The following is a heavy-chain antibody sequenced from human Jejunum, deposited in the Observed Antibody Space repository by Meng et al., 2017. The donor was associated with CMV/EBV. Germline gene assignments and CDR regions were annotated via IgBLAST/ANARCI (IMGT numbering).Heavy chain of an antibody. CDR2: ISPSGNI. Sequence: VSLQESGPGLVRPTVTLSLTCTVSGDSISNYFWSWIRQPAGKKLEWIGRISPSGNINYIPSLKGRVTMSLDTSNNQIFLNLTSVTAADTALYCCARGESRGYYYFDYWGQGILVTVSS. V-gene: IGHV4-4*07. CDR1: GDSISNYF. D-gene: IGHD3-22*01. J-gene: IGHJ4*02. CDR3: ARGESRGYYYFDY.